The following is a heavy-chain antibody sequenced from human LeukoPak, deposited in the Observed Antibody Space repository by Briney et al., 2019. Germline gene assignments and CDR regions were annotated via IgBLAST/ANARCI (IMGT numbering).Heavy chain of an antibody. D-gene: IGHD1-26*01. V-gene: IGHV3-66*01. CDR3: ARESGSYYGVTLDY. Sequence: GGSLRLSCAASGFTVSSNYMSWVRQAPGKGLEWVAVIYSGGRAEYADSVKGRFTISRDNSKNTLYLQMNSLRAEDTAVYYCARESGSYYGVTLDYWGQGTLVTVSS. CDR1: GFTVSSNY. CDR2: IYSGGRA. J-gene: IGHJ4*02.